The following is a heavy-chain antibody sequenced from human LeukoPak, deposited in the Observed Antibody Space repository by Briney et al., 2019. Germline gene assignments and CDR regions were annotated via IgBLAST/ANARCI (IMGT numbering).Heavy chain of an antibody. CDR1: GFTFSSYA. Sequence: PGGSLRLSCAASGFTFSSYAMSWVRQAPGKGLEWVSTVSGNGASTYYADSVKGRFTISRDNSKNTLYLQMNSLRAEDTAVYYCARFGVDYDMDVWGQGTTVTVSS. D-gene: IGHD3-16*01. J-gene: IGHJ6*02. CDR2: VSGNGAST. CDR3: ARFGVDYDMDV. V-gene: IGHV3-23*01.